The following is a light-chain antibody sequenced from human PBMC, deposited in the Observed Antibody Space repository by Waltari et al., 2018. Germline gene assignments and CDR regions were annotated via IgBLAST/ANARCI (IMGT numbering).Light chain of an antibody. V-gene: IGKV2-30*01. Sequence: DVVMTQSPLSLPVAIGQPASISCRSSQSLVYSNGNTYLIWFHQRPGQSPRRLIYRVSNRDSGVPDRVSGSGSGTDFTLKISGVEAEDAGVYYCMQATHWPLTFGQGTKVEIQ. CDR2: RVS. J-gene: IGKJ1*01. CDR1: QSLVYSNGNTY. CDR3: MQATHWPLT.